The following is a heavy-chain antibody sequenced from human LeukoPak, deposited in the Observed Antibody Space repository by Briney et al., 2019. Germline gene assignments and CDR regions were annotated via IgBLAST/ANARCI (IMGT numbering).Heavy chain of an antibody. CDR3: GSGDYYYFDY. CDR2: VYHSGST. V-gene: IGHV4-4*02. Sequence: SGTLSLTCAVSGGSISSSNWWSWVRQPPGKGLEWIGEVYHSGSTNCNPSLKSRVTISIDKSKNQFSLNLSSVTAADTAVYYCGSGDYYYFDYWGQGTLVTVSS. CDR1: GGSISSSNW. J-gene: IGHJ4*02. D-gene: IGHD3-10*01.